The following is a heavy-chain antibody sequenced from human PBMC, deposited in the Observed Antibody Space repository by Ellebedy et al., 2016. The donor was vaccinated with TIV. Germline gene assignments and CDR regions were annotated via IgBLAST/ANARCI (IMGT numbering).Heavy chain of an antibody. CDR2: MNPQSGKT. CDR1: GYNFTTYD. Sequence: ASVKVSCXASGYNFTTYDINWVRQAAGQGLEWMGRMNPQSGKTGFAQQFQGRVAMTRDTSISTAYMELASLTSEDTAVYYCARCPRGNATKDYWGQGTLVTVSS. CDR3: ARCPRGNATKDY. D-gene: IGHD2-2*01. J-gene: IGHJ4*02. V-gene: IGHV1-8*01.